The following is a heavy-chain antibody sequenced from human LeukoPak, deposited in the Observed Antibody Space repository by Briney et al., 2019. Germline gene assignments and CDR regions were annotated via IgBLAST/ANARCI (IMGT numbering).Heavy chain of an antibody. V-gene: IGHV3-33*01. CDR2: IWYDGSNK. CDR1: GFTFSSYG. CDR3: ARDNYYVEYYFDY. J-gene: IGHJ4*02. D-gene: IGHD3-10*02. Sequence: GRSLRLSCAASGFTFSSYGMHWVRQAPGKGLEWVAVIWYDGSNKYYADSVKGRFTISRDNSKNTLYLQMNSLRAEDTAVYYCARDNYYVEYYFDYWGQGTLVTVPS.